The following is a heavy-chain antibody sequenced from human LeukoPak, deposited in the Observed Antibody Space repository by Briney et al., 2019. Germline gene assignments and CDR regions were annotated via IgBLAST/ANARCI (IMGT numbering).Heavy chain of an antibody. V-gene: IGHV3-33*01. CDR3: ARGQLRFLEWLSAGGMDV. J-gene: IGHJ6*02. D-gene: IGHD3-3*01. CDR2: IWYDGSNK. CDR1: GFTFSSYG. Sequence: QLGGSLRLSCAASGFTFSSYGMHWVRQAPGKGLEWVAVIWYDGSNKYYADSVKGRFTISRDNSKNTLYLQMNSLRAEDTAVYYCARGQLRFLEWLSAGGMDVWGQGTTVTVSS.